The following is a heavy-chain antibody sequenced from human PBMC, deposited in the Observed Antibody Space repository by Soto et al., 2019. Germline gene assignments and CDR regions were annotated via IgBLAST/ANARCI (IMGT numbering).Heavy chain of an antibody. J-gene: IGHJ4*02. CDR1: AGTFDSYT. CDR3: ATYYGSGSTHFDH. Sequence: QVQLVQSGAEVKKPGSSVKVSCSASAGTFDSYTISWVRQVPGQGLEWMGRIIPMLRMANFAQNFQGRVTMNADESTSTAYMVLCSLRSEDTAISFCATYYGSGSTHFDHWGQGTPVTVTS. D-gene: IGHD3-10*01. CDR2: IIPMLRMA. V-gene: IGHV1-69*02.